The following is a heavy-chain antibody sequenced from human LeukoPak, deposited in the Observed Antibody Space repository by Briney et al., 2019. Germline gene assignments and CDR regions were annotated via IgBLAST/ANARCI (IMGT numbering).Heavy chain of an antibody. J-gene: IGHJ4*02. V-gene: IGHV3-74*01. CDR3: ARHVVAVGFDY. D-gene: IGHD3-22*01. CDR1: GFTFSSYW. Sequence: GGSLRLSCAASGFTFSSYWMHWVRQAPGKGLVWVSRINSDGSTTTYADSVKGRFTISRDNAKNSLYLQMNSLRAEDTAVYYCARHVVAVGFDYWGQGTLVTVSS. CDR2: INSDGSTT.